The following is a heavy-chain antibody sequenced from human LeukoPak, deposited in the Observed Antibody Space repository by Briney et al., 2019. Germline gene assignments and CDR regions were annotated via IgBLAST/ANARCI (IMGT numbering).Heavy chain of an antibody. J-gene: IGHJ5*02. CDR2: LSYYGSNK. Sequence: LRLSGAAFGFTFRSFAIHWGRRAPGKGLEWVAVLSYYGSNKNYADSVKGRFTISRDNSKNTVYLQMNSLRAEDTAVYYCARGIVVVVAATSNWFDPWGQGTLVTVSS. D-gene: IGHD2-15*01. CDR1: GFTFRSFA. V-gene: IGHV3-30-3*01. CDR3: ARGIVVVVAATSNWFDP.